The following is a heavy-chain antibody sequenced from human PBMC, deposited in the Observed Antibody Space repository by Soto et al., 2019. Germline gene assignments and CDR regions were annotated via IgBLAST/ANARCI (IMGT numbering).Heavy chain of an antibody. D-gene: IGHD3-22*01. CDR2: ISGSGGST. CDR1: GFTFSSYA. CDR3: AKAAYYYDSSGYYLDY. Sequence: PGGSLILSCAASGFTFSSYAMSWVRQAPGKGLEWVSAISGSGGSTYYADSVKGRFTISRDNSKNTLYLQMNSLRAEDTAVYYCAKAAYYYDSSGYYLDYWGQGTLVTVSS. V-gene: IGHV3-23*01. J-gene: IGHJ4*02.